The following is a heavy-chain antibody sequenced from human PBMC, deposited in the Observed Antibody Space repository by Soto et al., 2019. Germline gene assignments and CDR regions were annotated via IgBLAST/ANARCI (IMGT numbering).Heavy chain of an antibody. D-gene: IGHD3-16*01. V-gene: IGHV1-3*01. J-gene: IGHJ6*03. CDR1: GYTFTSSA. CDR2: INAGNGDT. Sequence: QVQVVQSGAEVKKPGASVRVSCKASGYTFTSSAIHWVRQAPGQRREWMGWINAGNGDTQYSQQFQGRATFTTDTDATTVYMELSSLRSEDTAVYYCARDAYSPSDDTFDNMDVWGKGTTVTVSS. CDR3: ARDAYSPSDDTFDNMDV.